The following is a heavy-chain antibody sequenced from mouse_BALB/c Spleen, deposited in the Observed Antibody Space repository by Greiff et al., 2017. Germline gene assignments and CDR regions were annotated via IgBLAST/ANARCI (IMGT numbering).Heavy chain of an antibody. V-gene: IGHV2-2*02. CDR2: IWSGGST. CDR1: GFSLTSYG. D-gene: IGHD4-1*01. Sequence: VQLKESGPGLVQPSQSLSITCTVSGFSLTSYGVHWVRQSPGKGLEWLGVIWSGGSTDYNAAFISRLSISKDNSKSQVFFKMNSLQANDTAIYYCASITGTGWFAYWGQGTLVTVSA. CDR3: ASITGTGWFAY. J-gene: IGHJ3*01.